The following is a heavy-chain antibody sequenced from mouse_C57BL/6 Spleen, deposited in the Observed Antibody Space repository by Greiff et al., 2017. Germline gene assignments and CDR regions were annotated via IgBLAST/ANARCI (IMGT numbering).Heavy chain of an antibody. Sequence: EVKLEESGPGLVKPSQSLSLTCSVTGYSITSGYYWNWIRQFPGNKLEWMGYISYDGSNNYNPSLKNRISITRDTSKNQFFLKLNSVTTEDTATYYCARDRDYGSSYDYYAMDYWGQGTSVTVSS. J-gene: IGHJ4*01. CDR3: ARDRDYGSSYDYYAMDY. V-gene: IGHV3-6*01. D-gene: IGHD1-1*01. CDR1: GYSITSGYY. CDR2: ISYDGSN.